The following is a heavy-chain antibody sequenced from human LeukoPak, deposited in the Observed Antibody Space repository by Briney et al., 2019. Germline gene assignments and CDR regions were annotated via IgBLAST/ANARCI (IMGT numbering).Heavy chain of an antibody. V-gene: IGHV4-34*01. CDR3: ARVVAAAGHYYYGMDV. CDR1: GGSFGGYY. Sequence: SETLSLTCAVYGGSFGGYYWSWIRQSPGKGLEWIGEINHSGSTNYNPSLKSRVTISVDTSKNQFSLNLSSVTAADTAVYYCARVVAAAGHYYYGMDVWGQGTTVTVSS. J-gene: IGHJ6*02. D-gene: IGHD6-13*01. CDR2: INHSGST.